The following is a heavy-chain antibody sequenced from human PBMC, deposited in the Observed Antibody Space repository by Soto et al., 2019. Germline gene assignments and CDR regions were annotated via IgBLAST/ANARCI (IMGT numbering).Heavy chain of an antibody. V-gene: IGHV1-2*04. CDR3: ARAAGYSYGYYYYYGMDV. CDR1: GYTFTGYY. J-gene: IGHJ6*02. Sequence: ASVKVSCTASGYTFTGYYMHWVRQAPGQGLEWMGRINPNSGGTNYAQKFQGWVTMTRDTSISTAYMELSRLRSDDTAVYYCARAAGYSYGYYYYYGMDVWGQGTTVTSP. CDR2: INPNSGGT. D-gene: IGHD5-18*01.